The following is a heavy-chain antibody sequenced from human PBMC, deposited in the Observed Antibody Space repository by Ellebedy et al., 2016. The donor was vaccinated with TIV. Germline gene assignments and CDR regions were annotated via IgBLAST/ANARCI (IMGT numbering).Heavy chain of an antibody. Sequence: AASVKVSCKASGYPFIRHHMHWVRQAPGQGLEWMGKINPNGAATDYAQKFQGRVTVSRDTSTSTVYMILNSLRFDDTAVYFCARGGSYADAFDMWGQGTMVTVSP. V-gene: IGHV1-46*01. J-gene: IGHJ3*02. D-gene: IGHD3-16*01. CDR2: INPNGAAT. CDR1: GYPFIRHH. CDR3: ARGGSYADAFDM.